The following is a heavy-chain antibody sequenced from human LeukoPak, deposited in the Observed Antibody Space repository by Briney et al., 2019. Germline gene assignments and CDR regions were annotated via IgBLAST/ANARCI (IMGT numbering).Heavy chain of an antibody. CDR1: GFTFSDYA. CDR3: AKGSSWSSGWEGDLYYLDY. J-gene: IGHJ4*02. V-gene: IGHV3-23*01. D-gene: IGHD6-19*01. Sequence: GGSLRLSCAASGFTFSDYAMSWVRQAPGKGLGWVSGISGSGGSTYYADSVKGRFTISRDNSKNTLYLQMNSLRAEDTAVYYCAKGSSWSSGWEGDLYYLDYWGQGTLVTVSS. CDR2: ISGSGGST.